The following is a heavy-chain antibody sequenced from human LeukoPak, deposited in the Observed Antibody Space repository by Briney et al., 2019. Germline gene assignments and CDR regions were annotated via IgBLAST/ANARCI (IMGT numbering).Heavy chain of an antibody. CDR2: IRYDGSNK. J-gene: IGHJ4*02. CDR1: GFTFSSYS. D-gene: IGHD2-15*01. V-gene: IGHV3-30*02. Sequence: PGGSLRLSCAASGFTFSSYSMNWVRQAPGKGLEWVAFIRYDGSNKYYADSVKGRFTISRDNSKNTLYLQMNSLRAEDTAVYYCAKDNVVSGGSCVSWGQGTLVTVSS. CDR3: AKDNVVSGGSCVS.